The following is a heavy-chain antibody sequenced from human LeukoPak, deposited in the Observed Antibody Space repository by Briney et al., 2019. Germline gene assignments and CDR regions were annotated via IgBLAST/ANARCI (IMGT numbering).Heavy chain of an antibody. D-gene: IGHD3-3*01. V-gene: IGHV3-30*04. CDR3: ARGDPIYDFWSGGDY. Sequence: GRSLRLSCAASGLTFSSYAMHWVRQAPGKGLEWVAVISYDGSNKYYADSVKGRFTISRDNSKNTLYLQMNSLRAEDTAVYYCARGDPIYDFWSGGDYWGQGSLVTVSS. CDR2: ISYDGSNK. J-gene: IGHJ4*02. CDR1: GLTFSSYA.